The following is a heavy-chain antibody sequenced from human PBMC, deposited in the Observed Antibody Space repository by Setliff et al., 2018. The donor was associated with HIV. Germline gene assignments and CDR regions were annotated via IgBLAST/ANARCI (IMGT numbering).Heavy chain of an antibody. CDR2: IFYSGRS. Sequence: SETLSLTCTVSGGSIDSSDYYWGWIRQPPGKGLEWIGSIFYSGRSMYNPSLRSRVTISVDTSKNQLSLSVTSVTAADTAVYYCARGLEYDHSVGYFDYWGQGMLVTVSS. CDR3: ARGLEYDHSVGYFDY. J-gene: IGHJ4*01. V-gene: IGHV4-39*07. D-gene: IGHD1-1*01. CDR1: GGSIDSSDYY.